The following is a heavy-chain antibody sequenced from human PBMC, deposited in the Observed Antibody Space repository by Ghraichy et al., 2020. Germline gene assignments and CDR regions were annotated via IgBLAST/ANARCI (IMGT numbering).Heavy chain of an antibody. J-gene: IGHJ4*02. CDR3: ARGILTGYFDY. D-gene: IGHD3-9*01. Sequence: GESLNISCAASGFTFSSYAMHWVRQAPGKGLEWVAVISYDGSNKYYADSVKGRFTISRDNSKNTLYLQMNSLRAEDTAVYYCARGILTGYFDYWGQGTLVTVSS. V-gene: IGHV3-30*04. CDR2: ISYDGSNK. CDR1: GFTFSSYA.